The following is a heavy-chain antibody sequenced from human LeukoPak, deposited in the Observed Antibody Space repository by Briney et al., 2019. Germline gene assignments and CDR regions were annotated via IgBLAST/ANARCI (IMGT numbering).Heavy chain of an antibody. CDR3: ARGGVVGAFDI. J-gene: IGHJ3*02. V-gene: IGHV3-74*01. CDR1: AFTFSNYW. CDR2: ITGDGSGT. Sequence: GGSLRLSCEASAFTFSNYWMHWVRQAPGKGLVWVSRITGDGSGTSDADSVKGRFTISRDNAKNTLYLQMNSLRAEDTAVYYCARGGVVGAFDIWGQGTMVTVSS. D-gene: IGHD3-10*01.